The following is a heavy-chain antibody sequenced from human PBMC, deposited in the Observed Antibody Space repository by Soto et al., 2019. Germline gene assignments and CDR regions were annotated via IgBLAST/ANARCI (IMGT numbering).Heavy chain of an antibody. CDR2: ISSGGGYK. Sequence: GGSLRLSCVASGFTFSYYAMNWVRQAPGKGLQWVSSISSGGGYKYYTESVKGRVSISRDNSKNTLFLHMNNLRGEDTAIYYCARLRLASAAFCYFDLWGRGTMVTVSS. D-gene: IGHD2-2*01. CDR1: GFTFSYYA. V-gene: IGHV3-21*06. CDR3: ARLRLASAAFCYFDL. J-gene: IGHJ2*01.